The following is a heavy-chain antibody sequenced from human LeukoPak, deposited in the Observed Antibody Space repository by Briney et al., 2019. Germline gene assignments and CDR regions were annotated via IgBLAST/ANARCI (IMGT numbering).Heavy chain of an antibody. CDR3: ASMWTLGY. D-gene: IGHD2-21*01. CDR1: GSFTSSDY. CDR2: IYASGST. V-gene: IGHV4-4*07. J-gene: IGHJ4*02. Sequence: SETLSLTCTVSGSFTSSDYWSWIRQPAGKGLEWIGRIYASGSTNYNPSLKSRVTMSVDTSKNQFSPKLSSVTAADTAVYYCASMWTLGYWGQGTLVTVSS.